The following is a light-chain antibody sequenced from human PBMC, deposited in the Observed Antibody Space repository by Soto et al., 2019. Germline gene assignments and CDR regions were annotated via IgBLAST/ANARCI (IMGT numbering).Light chain of an antibody. CDR2: DIR. CDR3: SSYTRSSPRV. CDR1: SSDVGGYKY. V-gene: IGLV2-14*03. J-gene: IGLJ1*01. Sequence: QSALTQPASVSGSPGQSITISCTGTSSDVGGYKYVSWYQQHPGKAPKLMIYDIRNRPSGVSNRFSGSKSGNTASLTISGLQAEDEADYYCSSYTRSSPRVCGTGTKLTVL.